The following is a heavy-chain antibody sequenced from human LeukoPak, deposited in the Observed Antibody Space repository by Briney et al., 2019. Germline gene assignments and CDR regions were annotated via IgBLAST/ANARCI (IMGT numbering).Heavy chain of an antibody. Sequence: SETLSLTCTVSGGSISSYYWSWIRQPPGKGLEWVGYIYYSGSTNYNPALKSRVTISVDTSKNQFSLKLSSVTAADTAVYYCARVGTYGSGSYLSWLDYWGQGTLVTVSS. J-gene: IGHJ4*02. D-gene: IGHD3-10*01. V-gene: IGHV4-59*01. CDR3: ARVGTYGSGSYLSWLDY. CDR2: IYYSGST. CDR1: GGSISSYY.